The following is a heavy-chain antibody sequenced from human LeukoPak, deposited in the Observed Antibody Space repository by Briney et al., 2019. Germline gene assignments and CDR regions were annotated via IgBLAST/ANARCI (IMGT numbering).Heavy chain of an antibody. CDR1: GFTVSSNY. CDR3: ARDLGPNWFDP. J-gene: IGHJ5*02. Sequence: TGGSLRLSCAASGFTVSSNYMSWVRQAPGKGLEWVSVIYSGGSTYYADSVKGRFTISRDNSKNTLYLQMNCLRAEDTAVYYCARDLGPNWFDPWGQGTLVTVSS. V-gene: IGHV3-53*01. CDR2: IYSGGST.